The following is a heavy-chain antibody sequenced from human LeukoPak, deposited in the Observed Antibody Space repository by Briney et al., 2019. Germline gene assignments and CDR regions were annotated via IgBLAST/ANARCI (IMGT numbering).Heavy chain of an antibody. CDR2: ISAYNGNT. CDR3: ARDGDIVVVPAATYPYYFDY. Sequence: ASVKVSCKASGYTFTSYGIIWVRQAPGQGLEWMGWISAYNGNTNYAQKLQGRVTMTTDTSTSTAYMELRSLRSDDTAVYYCARDGDIVVVPAATYPYYFDYWGQGTLVTVSS. V-gene: IGHV1-18*01. CDR1: GYTFTSYG. J-gene: IGHJ4*02. D-gene: IGHD2-2*01.